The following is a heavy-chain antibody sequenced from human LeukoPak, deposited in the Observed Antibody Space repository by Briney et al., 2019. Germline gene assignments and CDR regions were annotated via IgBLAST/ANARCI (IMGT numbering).Heavy chain of an antibody. CDR1: GFTFSKYA. Sequence: GGSLRLSCAASGFTFSKYATNWVRQAPGRGLEWVSVISGGGGTTYYADSVKGRFTTSRDNSKNTLYLQMTRLRVDDTAVYYCAREVAAGFDIWGQGTMVTVSS. J-gene: IGHJ3*02. CDR2: ISGGGGTT. D-gene: IGHD2-15*01. V-gene: IGHV3-23*01. CDR3: AREVAAGFDI.